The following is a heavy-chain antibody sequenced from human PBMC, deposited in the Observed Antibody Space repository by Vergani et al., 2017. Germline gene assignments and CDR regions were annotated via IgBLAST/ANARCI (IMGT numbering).Heavy chain of an antibody. D-gene: IGHD2-21*01. J-gene: IGHJ6*02. CDR1: GFTFSSYA. CDR3: AKARDPNCKGRNCYSYYYGLDL. Sequence: EVQLLESGGNLIQPGGSLRLSCGASGFTFSSYAMTWVRLAPGKGLQWVSAISGSGGNTFYTDSVKGRFTISRDNAKDTLYLQMNSLRVEDTAIYYCAKARDPNCKGRNCYSYYYGLDLWGQGTTVTVSS. CDR2: ISGSGGNT. V-gene: IGHV3-23*01.